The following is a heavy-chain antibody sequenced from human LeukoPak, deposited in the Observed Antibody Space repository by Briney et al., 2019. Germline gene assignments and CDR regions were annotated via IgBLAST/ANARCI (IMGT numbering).Heavy chain of an antibody. CDR1: GGSISSSNW. J-gene: IGHJ5*02. CDR3: ARDPVICSSTSCYTSWFDP. Sequence: PSETLSLTCAVSGGSISSSNWWSWVRQPPGKGLEWIGEIYHSGSTNYNPSLKSRVTISVDKSKNQFSLKLSSVTAADTAVYYCARDPVICSSTSCYTSWFDPWGQGTLVTVSS. D-gene: IGHD2-2*02. CDR2: IYHSGST. V-gene: IGHV4-4*02.